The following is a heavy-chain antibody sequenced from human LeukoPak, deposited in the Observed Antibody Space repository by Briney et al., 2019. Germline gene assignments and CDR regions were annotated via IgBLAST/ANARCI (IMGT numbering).Heavy chain of an antibody. Sequence: GGSLRLSCEAPGFAFSSSGMHWVRQAPGKGLEWVAVIWSDESHKYYADSVKGRFTISRDNSKNTLYLQMNSLRAEDTAVYYCAKDYRLRLGELSYLEYWGQGTLVTVSS. CDR1: GFAFSSSG. D-gene: IGHD3-16*02. J-gene: IGHJ4*02. V-gene: IGHV3-33*06. CDR3: AKDYRLRLGELSYLEY. CDR2: IWSDESHK.